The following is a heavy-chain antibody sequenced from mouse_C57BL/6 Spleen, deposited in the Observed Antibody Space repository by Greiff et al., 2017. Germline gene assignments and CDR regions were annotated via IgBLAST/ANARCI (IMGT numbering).Heavy chain of an antibody. J-gene: IGHJ4*01. Sequence: QVQLQQPGPELVKPGASVKISCKASGYAFSSSWMNWVKQRPGKGLEWIGRIYPGDGDTNYNGKFKGKATLTADKSSSTAYMQLSSLTSEDSAVYFCARTWVYAMDYWGQGTSVTVSS. CDR2: IYPGDGDT. CDR3: ARTWVYAMDY. V-gene: IGHV1-82*01. CDR1: GYAFSSSW. D-gene: IGHD4-1*01.